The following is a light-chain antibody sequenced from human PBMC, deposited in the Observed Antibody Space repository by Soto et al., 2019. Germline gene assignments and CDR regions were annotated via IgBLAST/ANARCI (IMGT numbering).Light chain of an antibody. Sequence: QSALTQPPSASGSPGQSVTISCTGTSSDVGGYNFVSWYLQHTGEAPKLIIYEVTKRPSGVPDRFSGSKTGNTASLTVSGLQTEDEADYYCSSFAGSNNRYVFGTGTKVTVL. J-gene: IGLJ1*01. V-gene: IGLV2-8*01. CDR2: EVT. CDR3: SSFAGSNNRYV. CDR1: SSDVGGYNF.